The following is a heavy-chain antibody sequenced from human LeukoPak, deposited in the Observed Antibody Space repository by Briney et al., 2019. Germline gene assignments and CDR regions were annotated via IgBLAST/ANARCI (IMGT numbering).Heavy chain of an antibody. CDR2: INAGNGNT. Sequence: PSVKVSCKASGYTFTSYAMHWVRQAPGQRLEWMGWINAGNGNTKYSQKFQGRVTITRDTSASTAYMELSSLRSEDTAVYYCAREGLYCSSTSCYALWYYYGMDVWGQGTTVTVSS. J-gene: IGHJ6*02. CDR3: AREGLYCSSTSCYALWYYYGMDV. D-gene: IGHD2-2*01. CDR1: GYTFTSYA. V-gene: IGHV1-3*01.